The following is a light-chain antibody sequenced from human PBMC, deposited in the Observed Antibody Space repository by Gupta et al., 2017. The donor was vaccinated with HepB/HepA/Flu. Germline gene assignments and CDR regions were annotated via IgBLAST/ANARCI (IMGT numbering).Light chain of an antibody. CDR3: QQYGSSPWT. CDR1: HSIDRNY. V-gene: IGKV3-20*01. Sequence: EIILTQSPVTLSLSPGERATLSCRASHSIDRNYLALYQQKPGQVPRLLIYGASSRATGIPDRFSGSGFGTDFPLTLSRLEPEDFAVFYCQQYGSSPWTFGQGTKVESK. CDR2: GAS. J-gene: IGKJ1*01.